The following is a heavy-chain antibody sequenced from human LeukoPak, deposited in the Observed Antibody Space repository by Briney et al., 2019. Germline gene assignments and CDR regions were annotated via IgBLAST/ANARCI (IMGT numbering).Heavy chain of an antibody. CDR2: ISSSGSSM. CDR3: ARQTTVFDN. V-gene: IGHV3-48*02. J-gene: IGHJ4*02. D-gene: IGHD1-1*01. Sequence: GGSLRFSCAASGFTFSYYSMNWVRQAPGKGLEWLSYISSSGSSMYYADSVKGRFTISRDNAQNSVYLQMNSLRDEDTAVYYCARQTTVFDNWGQGTLVTVSS. CDR1: GFTFSYYS.